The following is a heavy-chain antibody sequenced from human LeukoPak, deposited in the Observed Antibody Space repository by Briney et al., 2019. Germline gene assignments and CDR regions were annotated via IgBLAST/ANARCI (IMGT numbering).Heavy chain of an antibody. Sequence: PGRSLRLSCAASGFTFSNYAMHWVRQAPGKGLEWVAVISSDGSSKYYADSVKGRFTISRDNSKNTLYLQMNSLRAEDTAVYSCASHYDTSGYHYFDFWGQGTLVTVSS. D-gene: IGHD3-22*01. CDR3: ASHYDTSGYHYFDF. V-gene: IGHV3-30-3*01. CDR2: ISSDGSSK. CDR1: GFTFSNYA. J-gene: IGHJ4*02.